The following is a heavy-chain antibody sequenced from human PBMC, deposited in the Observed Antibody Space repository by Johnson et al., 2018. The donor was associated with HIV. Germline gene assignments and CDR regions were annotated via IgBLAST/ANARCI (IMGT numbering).Heavy chain of an antibody. CDR1: GFTFSNYA. D-gene: IGHD3-22*01. V-gene: IGHV3-23*04. CDR3: ARENYYDILNDAFDI. Sequence: VQLVESGGGLVQPGGSLRLSCAASGFTFSNYAMTWVRQAPGKGLEWVSVISGRGDSTHYADSVNGRFTISRDNAKNLLFLQMNSLGAEDTAVYYCARENYYDILNDAFDIWGQGTMVTVSS. CDR2: ISGRGDST. J-gene: IGHJ3*02.